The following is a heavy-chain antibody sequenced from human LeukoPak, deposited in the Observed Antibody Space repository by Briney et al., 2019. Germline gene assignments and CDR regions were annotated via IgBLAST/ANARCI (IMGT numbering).Heavy chain of an antibody. CDR1: GYTLTELS. CDR3: ATIHGSNYYYYMDV. Sequence: ASVKVSCKVSGYTLTELSMHWVRQAPGKGLEWMGGFDPEDGETIYAQKFQGRVTITEDTSTDTAYMELSSLRSEDTAVYYCATIHGSNYYYYMDVWGKGTTVTVSS. J-gene: IGHJ6*03. CDR2: FDPEDGET. V-gene: IGHV1-24*01. D-gene: IGHD3-22*01.